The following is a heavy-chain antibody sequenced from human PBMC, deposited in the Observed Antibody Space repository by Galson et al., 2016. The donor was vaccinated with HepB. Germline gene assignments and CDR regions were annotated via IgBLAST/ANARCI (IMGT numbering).Heavy chain of an antibody. Sequence: SLRLSCAASGFTFSTYAMSWVRQAPGKGLEWVSAINPSGGSTYYAESVKGRFTIFRDNSKNTLVLLMSSLGAEDTAVYFCVKYIVPVAMTSTPFDYWGQGTLVTVSS. D-gene: IGHD2-2*01. J-gene: IGHJ4*02. CDR2: INPSGGST. V-gene: IGHV3-23*01. CDR1: GFTFSTYA. CDR3: VKYIVPVAMTSTPFDY.